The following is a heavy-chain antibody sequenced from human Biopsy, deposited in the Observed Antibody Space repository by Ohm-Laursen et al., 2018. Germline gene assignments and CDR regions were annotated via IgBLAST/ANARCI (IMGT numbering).Heavy chain of an antibody. J-gene: IGHJ4*02. Sequence: SETLSLTCTVSGASLSSHYWSWIRHHPGKGLEWIGNIFYSANTYYNPSLKSRVTISVDTSKNQFSLKLSSVTAADTAVYYCARLGSGDYFPTFFDFWGQGALVTVSS. CDR2: IFYSANT. CDR1: GASLSSHY. V-gene: IGHV4-31*03. CDR3: ARLGSGDYFPTFFDF. D-gene: IGHD5-12*01.